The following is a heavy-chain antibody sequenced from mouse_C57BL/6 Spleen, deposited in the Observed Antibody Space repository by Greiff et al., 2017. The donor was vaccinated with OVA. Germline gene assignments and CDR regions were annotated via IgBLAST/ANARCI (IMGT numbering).Heavy chain of an antibody. CDR2: ISSGGDYI. Sequence: DVMLVESGEGLVKPGGSLKLSCAASGFTFSSYAMSWVRQTPEKRLEWVAYISSGGDYIYYADTVKGRFTISRDNARNTLYLQMSSLKSEDTAMYYCTRDQFYDGYSYYFDYWGQGTTLTVSS. CDR1: GFTFSSYA. CDR3: TRDQFYDGYSYYFDY. V-gene: IGHV5-9-1*02. D-gene: IGHD2-3*01. J-gene: IGHJ2*01.